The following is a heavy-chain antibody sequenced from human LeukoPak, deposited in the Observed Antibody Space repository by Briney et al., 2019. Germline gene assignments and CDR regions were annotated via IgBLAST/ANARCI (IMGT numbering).Heavy chain of an antibody. J-gene: IGHJ6*03. CDR1: GFTFSSYG. D-gene: IGHD1-26*01. CDR3: AKDLRRIVGATKGMDV. V-gene: IGHV3-30*02. CDR2: IRYDGSNK. Sequence: GGSLRLSCAASGFTFSSYGMHWVRQAPGKGLEWVAFIRYDGSNKYYADSVKGRFTISRDNSKNTLYLQMNSLRAEDTAVYYCAKDLRRIVGATKGMDVWGKGPRSPSP.